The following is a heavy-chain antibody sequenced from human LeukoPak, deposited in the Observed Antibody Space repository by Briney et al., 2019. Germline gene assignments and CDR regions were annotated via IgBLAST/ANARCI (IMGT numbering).Heavy chain of an antibody. CDR2: ISAYNGDT. Sequence: PGASVKVSCKASGYTFTSYGISWVRQAPGQGLEWMGWISAYNGDTNYALKLQGRVTMTTDTSTSTAYMELRSLRSDDTAVYYCARDPGTRDHGDYYFDYWGQGTLVTVSS. D-gene: IGHD4-17*01. V-gene: IGHV1-18*01. CDR1: GYTFTSYG. CDR3: ARDPGTRDHGDYYFDY. J-gene: IGHJ4*02.